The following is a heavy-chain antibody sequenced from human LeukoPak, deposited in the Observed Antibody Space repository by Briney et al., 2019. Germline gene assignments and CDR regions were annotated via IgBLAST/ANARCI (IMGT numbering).Heavy chain of an antibody. Sequence: GGSLRLSCAASGFTFSSYAMSWVRQAPGKGLEWVSAISGSGGSTYYADSVKGRFTISRGNSKNTLYLQMNSLRAEDTAVYYCARASGYSSSWYPFDYWGQGTLVTVSS. V-gene: IGHV3-23*01. CDR2: ISGSGGST. CDR3: ARASGYSSSWYPFDY. J-gene: IGHJ4*02. D-gene: IGHD6-13*01. CDR1: GFTFSSYA.